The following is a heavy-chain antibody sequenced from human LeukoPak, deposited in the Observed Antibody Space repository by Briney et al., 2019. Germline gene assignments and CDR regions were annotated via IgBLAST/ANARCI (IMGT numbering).Heavy chain of an antibody. J-gene: IGHJ4*02. CDR1: GFTFSSYS. CDR2: INSKSRCI. Sequence: PGGSLRLSCAASGFTFSSYSMNWVRQAPGKGLEWVSSINSKSRCIYYADSLKGRFTISGDNGKNSVYLQMNSLRAEDTAVYFCARADSSSSRLDCWGQGTLVTVSS. CDR3: ARADSSSSRLDC. D-gene: IGHD6-6*01. V-gene: IGHV3-21*01.